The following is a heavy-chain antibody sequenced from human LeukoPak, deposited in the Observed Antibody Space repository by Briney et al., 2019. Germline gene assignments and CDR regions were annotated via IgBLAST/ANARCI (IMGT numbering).Heavy chain of an antibody. CDR2: IIPILSIA. CDR1: GGTFSSYA. CDR3: ASDRIVVVIDSYYYYGMDV. D-gene: IGHD3-22*01. Sequence: SVKVSCKASGGTFSSYAISWVRQAPGQGLEWMGRIIPILSIANYAQKFQGRVTITADKSTSTAYMELSSLRSEDTAVYYCASDRIVVVIDSYYYYGMDVWGQGTTVTVSS. J-gene: IGHJ6*02. V-gene: IGHV1-69*04.